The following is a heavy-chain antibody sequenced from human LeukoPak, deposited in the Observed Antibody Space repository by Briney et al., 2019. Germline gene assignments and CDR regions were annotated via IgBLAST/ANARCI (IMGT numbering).Heavy chain of an antibody. V-gene: IGHV5-51*01. CDR1: GYSFTSYW. Sequence: GESLKISCKGSGYSFTSYWIGWLRQMPGKGLEWMGIIYPGDSGTRYSPAFQVQVTISADKSISTAYLQWSSLKASDTAMYYCARHESHYDSSGYGYYYYYMDVWGKGTTVTVSS. CDR3: ARHESHYDSSGYGYYYYYMDV. J-gene: IGHJ6*03. CDR2: IYPGDSGT. D-gene: IGHD3-22*01.